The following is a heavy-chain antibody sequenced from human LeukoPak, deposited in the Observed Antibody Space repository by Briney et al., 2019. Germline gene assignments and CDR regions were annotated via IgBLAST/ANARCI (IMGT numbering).Heavy chain of an antibody. CDR3: ASNTFGGVIVFY. V-gene: IGHV3-21*01. CDR2: ISSSSSYI. J-gene: IGHJ4*02. D-gene: IGHD3-16*02. Sequence: GGSLRLSCAASGXTFSSYSMNWVRQAPGKGLEWVSSISSSSSYIYYADSVKGRFTISRDNAKNSLYLQMNSLRAEDTAVYYCASNTFGGVIVFYWGQGTLVTVSS. CDR1: GXTFSSYS.